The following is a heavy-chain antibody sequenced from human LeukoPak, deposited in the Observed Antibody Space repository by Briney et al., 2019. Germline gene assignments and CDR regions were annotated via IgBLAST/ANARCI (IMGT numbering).Heavy chain of an antibody. CDR1: GFTFSNYA. D-gene: IGHD3-16*01. CDR2: ISGSGDST. Sequence: PGGSLRLSCAASGFTFSNYAMSWVRQAPGKGLEWVSGISGSGDSTYYADSVKGRFTISRDNAKNTVYLQMNSLGADDTAVYYCARDWGVWGQGTLVTVSS. V-gene: IGHV3-23*01. CDR3: ARDWGV. J-gene: IGHJ4*02.